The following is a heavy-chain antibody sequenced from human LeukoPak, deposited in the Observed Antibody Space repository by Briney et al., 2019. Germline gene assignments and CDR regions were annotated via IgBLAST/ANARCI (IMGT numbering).Heavy chain of an antibody. V-gene: IGHV4-4*07. J-gene: IGHJ4*02. CDR1: GGSISSCY. CDR3: ARYSGGWINYFDY. CDR2: IYSSGSA. Sequence: SETLSLTCTVSGGSISSCYWSWIRQPAGKGLEWIRRIYSSGSANYNPSLKSRVTMSVDTSKNQFSLKLSSVTAADTAVYYCARYSGGWINYFDYWGQGTLVTVSS. D-gene: IGHD6-19*01.